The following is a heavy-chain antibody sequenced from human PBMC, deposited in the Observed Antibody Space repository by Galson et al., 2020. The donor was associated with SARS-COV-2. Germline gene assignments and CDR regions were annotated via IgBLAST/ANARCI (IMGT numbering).Heavy chain of an antibody. Sequence: SETLSLTCTVSGGSINSYYWSWIRQPPGKGLDWIGYIYFTGSTNYNPSLKSRVTISADTSKNQFSLKLSSVTAADTAVYYCARYDPLAAAGTGGFDFWGQGTLVTVSS. V-gene: IGHV4-59*01. CDR1: GGSINSYY. CDR3: ARYDPLAAAGTGGFDF. D-gene: IGHD6-13*01. CDR2: IYFTGST. J-gene: IGHJ4*02.